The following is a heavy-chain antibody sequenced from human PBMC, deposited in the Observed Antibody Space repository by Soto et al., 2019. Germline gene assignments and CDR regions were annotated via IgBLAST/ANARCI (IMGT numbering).Heavy chain of an antibody. J-gene: IGHJ4*02. CDR3: ASSYDSGGYYYFDY. CDR2: ISYVGGNK. CDR1: GFTFSSYD. V-gene: IGHV3-30*03. Sequence: QAQLVESGGGVVRPGRSLGLSCAASGFTFSSYDMHWVRQAPGKGLEWVAVISYVGGNKYYADSVKGRFTISRDNSKNTLYLQMNSLRAEDTAVYYCASSYDSGGYYYFDYWGQGTLVTVSS. D-gene: IGHD3-22*01.